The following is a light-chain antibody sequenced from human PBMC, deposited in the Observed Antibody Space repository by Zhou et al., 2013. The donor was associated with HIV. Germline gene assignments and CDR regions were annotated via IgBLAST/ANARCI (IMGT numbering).Light chain of an antibody. CDR2: GAT. Sequence: EIAIWQSPGTLSLSPGERATVSCRASQTVSSNLAWYQQKPGQAPRLLIYGATTRATGIPERFSGSGSGTEFTLTISSLQTEDFAIYYCQQYNNWPPTWTFGQGTKVEIK. J-gene: IGKJ1*01. CDR3: QQYNNWPPTWT. V-gene: IGKV3-15*01. CDR1: QTVSSN.